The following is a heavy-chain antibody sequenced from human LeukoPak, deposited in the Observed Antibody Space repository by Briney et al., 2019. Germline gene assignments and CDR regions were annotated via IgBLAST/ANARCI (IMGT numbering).Heavy chain of an antibody. J-gene: IGHJ4*02. CDR3: ATLTVASTFDY. CDR2: ISSSGATR. D-gene: IGHD4-11*01. CDR1: GFAFSVYE. V-gene: IGHV3-48*03. Sequence: GGSLRLSCAASGFAFSVYEMYWVRQAPGKGLEWISYISSSGATRYYADSVKGRFTISRDNAYNSLFLQINSLRAEDTAVYYCATLTVASTFDYWGQGTPVTVSS.